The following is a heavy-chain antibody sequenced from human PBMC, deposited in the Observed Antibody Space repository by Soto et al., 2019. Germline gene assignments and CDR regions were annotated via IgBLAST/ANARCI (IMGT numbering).Heavy chain of an antibody. CDR2: VNYSGRT. CDR1: GGSVSSGSYY. CDR3: ARVAVFGVVLDY. Sequence: SETLSLTCTVSGGSVSSGSYYWSWIRQPPGKGLEWIGIVNYSGRTNYNPSFKSRITISVDTSKNQFSLKLNSVTAADTAMYYCARVAVFGVVLDYWGQGTQVTVSS. D-gene: IGHD3-3*01. V-gene: IGHV4-61*01. J-gene: IGHJ4*02.